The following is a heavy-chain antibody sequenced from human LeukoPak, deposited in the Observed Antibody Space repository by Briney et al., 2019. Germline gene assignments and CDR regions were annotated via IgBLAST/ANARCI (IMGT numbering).Heavy chain of an antibody. CDR3: ARSYRSDWYYFDY. V-gene: IGHV4-61*02. Sequence: PSETLSLTCSVSGGSVSSGTYYWSWIRQPAGKGLEWIGRMYSSGSTNYNPSLESRVTISLDTSRNQVFLKLSSVTAADTAVYYCARSYRSDWYYFDYWGQGTLVTVSS. CDR2: MYSSGST. J-gene: IGHJ4*02. CDR1: GGSVSSGTYY. D-gene: IGHD6-19*01.